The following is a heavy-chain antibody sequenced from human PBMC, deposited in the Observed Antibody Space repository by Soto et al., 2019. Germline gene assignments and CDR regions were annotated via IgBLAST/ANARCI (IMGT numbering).Heavy chain of an antibody. V-gene: IGHV3-48*01. J-gene: IGHJ4*02. CDR2: ISSSSSTI. CDR3: ARDPSYYGSGSYYNRGEDHTFDY. D-gene: IGHD3-10*01. CDR1: GFTFSSYS. Sequence: PGGSLRLSCAASGFTFSSYSMNWVRQAPGKGLEWVSYISSSSSTIYYADSVKGRFTISRDNAKNSLYLQMNSLRAEDTAVYYCARDPSYYGSGSYYNRGEDHTFDYWGQGTLVTVSS.